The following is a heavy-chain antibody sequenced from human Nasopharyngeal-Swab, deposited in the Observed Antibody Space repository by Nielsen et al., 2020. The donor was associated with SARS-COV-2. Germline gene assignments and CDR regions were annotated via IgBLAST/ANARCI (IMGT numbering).Heavy chain of an antibody. J-gene: IGHJ4*02. Sequence: GESLKISCAASGFTFSSYSMNWVRQAPGKGLEWVSYISSSSSTIYYADSVKGRFTISRDNAKNSLYLQMNSLRAEDTAVYYCARLKYDFWNGPPEDYWGQGTLVTVSS. CDR2: ISSSSSTI. V-gene: IGHV3-48*01. CDR3: ARLKYDFWNGPPEDY. CDR1: GFTFSSYS. D-gene: IGHD3-3*01.